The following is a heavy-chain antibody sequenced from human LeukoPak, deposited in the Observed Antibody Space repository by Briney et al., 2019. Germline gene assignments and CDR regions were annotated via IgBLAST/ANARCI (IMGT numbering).Heavy chain of an antibody. J-gene: IGHJ4*02. Sequence: GGSLRLSCAASGFTFSSYGMHWVRQAPGKGLEWVAVIWYDGSNKYYPDSVKGRFTTSRDNSKNTLYLQMNSLRAEDTAVYYCARGYCSGGSCYHDDWGQGTPVTVSS. D-gene: IGHD2-15*01. CDR1: GFTFSSYG. CDR3: ARGYCSGGSCYHDD. CDR2: IWYDGSNK. V-gene: IGHV3-33*01.